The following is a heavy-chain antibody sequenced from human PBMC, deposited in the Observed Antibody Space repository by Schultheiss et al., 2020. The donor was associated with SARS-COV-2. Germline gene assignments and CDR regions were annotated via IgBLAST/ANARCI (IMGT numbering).Heavy chain of an antibody. CDR3: ARGGGPYCSSTSCYTGV. CDR2: ISYDGSNK. Sequence: GGSLRLSCAASGFTFSSYSMNWVRQSPGKGLEWVAVISYDGSNKYYADSVKGRFTISRDNPKNTLYLQMNSLRVGDTAVYYCARGGGPYCSSTSCYTGVWGKGTTVTVSS. D-gene: IGHD2-2*02. CDR1: GFTFSSYS. V-gene: IGHV3-30*03. J-gene: IGHJ6*04.